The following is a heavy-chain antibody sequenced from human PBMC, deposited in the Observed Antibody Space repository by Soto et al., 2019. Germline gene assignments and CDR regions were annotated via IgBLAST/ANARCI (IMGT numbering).Heavy chain of an antibody. CDR3: ARWEVVTARGAFDI. CDR1: GGSISSGGYY. D-gene: IGHD2-21*02. Sequence: SETLSLTCTVSGGSISSGGYYWRWIRQHPGKGLEWIGYIYYIGSTYYNPSLKSRVTISVDTSKNQFSLKLSSVTAADTAVYYCARWEVVTARGAFDIWGQGTMVTVSS. J-gene: IGHJ3*02. V-gene: IGHV4-31*03. CDR2: IYYIGST.